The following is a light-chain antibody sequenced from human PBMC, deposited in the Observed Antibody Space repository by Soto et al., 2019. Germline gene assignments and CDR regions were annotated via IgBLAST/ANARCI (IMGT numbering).Light chain of an antibody. CDR1: QTVSSNY. CDR3: LQDYNYPWT. Sequence: EIILTQSPDTLSLSPGERATLSCRASQTVSSNYLAWCQQRPGQAPRLLIYESSNRATGIAARFSGSGSGTDFTLTISSLQPEDFATYYCLQDYNYPWTFGQGTKVDIK. CDR2: ESS. V-gene: IGKV3D-7*01. J-gene: IGKJ1*01.